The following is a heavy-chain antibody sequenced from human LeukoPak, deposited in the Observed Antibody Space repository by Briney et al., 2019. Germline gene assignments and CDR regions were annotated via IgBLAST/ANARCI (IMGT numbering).Heavy chain of an antibody. CDR2: VNRDGSET. CDR1: GFALSSHW. V-gene: IGHV3-7*03. Sequence: GGSLRLSCVASGFALSSHWMIWVRQVPGRGPEWVANVNRDGSETYYLDSVKGRFTISKDNAKNSLYLQMNSLRAEDTALYHCARNNGMDVWGQGTTVIVSS. CDR3: ARNNGMDV. J-gene: IGHJ6*02.